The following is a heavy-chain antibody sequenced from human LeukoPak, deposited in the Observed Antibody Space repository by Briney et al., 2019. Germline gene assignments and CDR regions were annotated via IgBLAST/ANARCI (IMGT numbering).Heavy chain of an antibody. CDR2: INPNSGGT. D-gene: IGHD4-17*01. CDR1: GYTFTGYY. V-gene: IGHV1-2*06. J-gene: IGHJ4*02. CDR3: ARANYGDYPLF. Sequence: ASVKVSCKASGYTFTGYYMHWVRQAPGQGLEWMGRINPNSGGTKYAQKFQGRVTMTRDTSISTAYMELTRLRSDDTAVYYSARANYGDYPLFWGQGTLVTVSS.